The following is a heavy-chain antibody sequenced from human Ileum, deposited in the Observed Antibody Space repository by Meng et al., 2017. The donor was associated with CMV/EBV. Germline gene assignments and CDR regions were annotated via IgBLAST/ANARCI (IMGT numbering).Heavy chain of an antibody. CDR1: GFTFSSYA. J-gene: IGHJ4*02. V-gene: IGHV3-30-3*01. CDR3: ARANVEMATRQLGYFDY. D-gene: IGHD5-24*01. Sequence: VRLVGSGGGVVQPWRSPRLSCAASGFTFSSYAMHWVRQAPGKGLEWVAVLSYDGSNKYYADSVRGRFTISRDNSKNTLSLQMNSLRAEDTAVYYCARANVEMATRQLGYFDYWGQGTLVTVSS. CDR2: LSYDGSNK.